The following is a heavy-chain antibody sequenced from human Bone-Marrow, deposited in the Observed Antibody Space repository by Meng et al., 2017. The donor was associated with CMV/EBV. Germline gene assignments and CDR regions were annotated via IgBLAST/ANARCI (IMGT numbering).Heavy chain of an antibody. CDR2: ILRGGSV. D-gene: IGHD3-3*01. V-gene: IGHV3-53*05. Sequence: ETLSLTCAASGFTVKSYYMNWVRQAPGNALEWVSVILRGGSVEYADTIKGRATISRDNSENTVYLQVNSLRADDTGIYYCARSVYDFWSGTPDYHGMDVWGQGTTVTVSS. J-gene: IGHJ6*02. CDR3: ARSVYDFWSGTPDYHGMDV. CDR1: GFTVKSYY.